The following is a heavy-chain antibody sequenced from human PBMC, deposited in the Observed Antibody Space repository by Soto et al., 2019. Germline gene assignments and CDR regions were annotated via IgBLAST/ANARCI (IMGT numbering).Heavy chain of an antibody. J-gene: IGHJ4*02. CDR1: GFTFSSYA. CDR2: ISYDGSNK. Sequence: PGGSLRLSCAASGFTFSSYAMHWVRQAPGKGLEWVAVISYDGSNKYYADSVKGRFTISRDNSKNTLYLQMNSLRAEDTAVYYCARELELRSLPFDYWGQGTLVTVSS. CDR3: ARELELRSLPFDY. V-gene: IGHV3-30-3*01. D-gene: IGHD1-7*01.